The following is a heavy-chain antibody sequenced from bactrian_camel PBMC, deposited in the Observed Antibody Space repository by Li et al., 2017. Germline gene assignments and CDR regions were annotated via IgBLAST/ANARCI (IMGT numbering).Heavy chain of an antibody. CDR1: ESTYRSGC. J-gene: IGHJ4*01. CDR3: ATSGRLGNCWPAPGTTYPH. CDR2: IRRYSGTT. D-gene: IGHD7*01. V-gene: IGHV3S59*01. Sequence: VQLVESGGGSVEAGGSLRLSCVASESTYRSGCMGWYRQAPGKEREGVAAIRRYSGTTFYADSVKGRFTISQDIAKNTLFLQMDGLKPEDTGMYYCATSGRLGNCWPAPGTTYPHLGQGTQVTVS.